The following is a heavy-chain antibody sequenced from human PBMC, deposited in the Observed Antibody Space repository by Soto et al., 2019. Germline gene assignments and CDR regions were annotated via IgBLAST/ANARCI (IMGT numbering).Heavy chain of an antibody. CDR1: GGSISSSRSY. J-gene: IGHJ6*03. D-gene: IGHD2-2*02. CDR2: VFYIGST. CDR3: ARHHTLGPYYYMDV. V-gene: IGHV4-39*01. Sequence: PSETLSLTCTVSGGSISSSRSYWGWIRQPPGKGLEWIATVFYIGSTYYNPSLKSRATISVDTSKNQFSLKLSSVTAADTAVYYCARHHTLGPYYYMDVWGKGTTVTVSS.